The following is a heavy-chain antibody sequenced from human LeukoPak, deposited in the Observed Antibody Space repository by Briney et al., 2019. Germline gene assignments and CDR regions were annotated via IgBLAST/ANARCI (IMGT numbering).Heavy chain of an antibody. D-gene: IGHD3-22*01. J-gene: IGHJ6*03. Sequence: PSETLSLTCAVSGDSISSVYYWGWIRQPPGKGLEWVGTIYHSGTSYYNPSLKSRVTISLDTSKNQFSLKPSSATAADTAVYYCARHQYYDSRGSHYYSYYYMDVWGKGTTVTVSS. V-gene: IGHV4-38-2*01. CDR3: ARHQYYDSRGSHYYSYYYMDV. CDR1: GDSISSVYY. CDR2: IYHSGTS.